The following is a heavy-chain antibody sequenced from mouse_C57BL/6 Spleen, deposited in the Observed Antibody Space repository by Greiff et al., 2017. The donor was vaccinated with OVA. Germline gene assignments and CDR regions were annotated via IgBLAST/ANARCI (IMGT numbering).Heavy chain of an antibody. CDR2: IDPSDSYT. CDR1: GYTFTSYW. Sequence: QVQLQQPGAELVKPGASVKLSCKASGYTFTSYWMQWVKQRPGQGLEWIGAIDPSDSYTNYNQKFKGKATLTVDTSSSTAYMQLRSLTSEDSAVYYCARWEYYYGSSYENYAMDYWGQGTSVTVSS. V-gene: IGHV1-50*01. CDR3: ARWEYYYGSSYENYAMDY. D-gene: IGHD1-1*01. J-gene: IGHJ4*01.